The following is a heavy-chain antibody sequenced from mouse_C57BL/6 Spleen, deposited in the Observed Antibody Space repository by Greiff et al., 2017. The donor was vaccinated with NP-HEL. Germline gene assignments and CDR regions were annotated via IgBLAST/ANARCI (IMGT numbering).Heavy chain of an antibody. J-gene: IGHJ4*01. Sequence: QVQLQQPGAELVRPGSSVKLSCKASGYTFTSYWMHWVKQRPIQGLEWIGNIDPSDSETHYNQKFKDKATLTVDKSSSTAYMQLSSLTSEDSAVYYCARHGAYAVDYWGQGTSVTVSS. CDR1: GYTFTSYW. CDR2: IDPSDSET. V-gene: IGHV1-52*01. CDR3: ARHGAYAVDY.